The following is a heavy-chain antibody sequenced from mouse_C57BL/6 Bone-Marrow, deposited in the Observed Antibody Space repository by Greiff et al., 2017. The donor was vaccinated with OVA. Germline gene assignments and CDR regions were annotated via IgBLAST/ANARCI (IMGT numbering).Heavy chain of an antibody. Sequence: VQVVESGAELVRPGASVTLSCKASGYTFTDYEMHWVKQTPVHGLEWIGAIDPETGGTAYNQKFKGKAILTADKSSSTAYMELRSLTSEDSAVYYCTRYLGFYAMDYWGQGTSVTVSS. J-gene: IGHJ4*01. CDR1: GYTFTDYE. D-gene: IGHD3-1*01. V-gene: IGHV1-15*01. CDR2: IDPETGGT. CDR3: TRYLGFYAMDY.